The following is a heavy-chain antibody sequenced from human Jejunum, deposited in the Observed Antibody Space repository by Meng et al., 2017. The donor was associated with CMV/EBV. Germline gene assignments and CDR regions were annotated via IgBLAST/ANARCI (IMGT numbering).Heavy chain of an antibody. V-gene: IGHV4-30-4*08. CDR3: ARGAQLLPPPTYYYYGVDV. Sequence: GDYYWSWLRQPPGKGPEWIGYSYYSGTAYYNPSLKSRVTISVDTSKNQFSLRLSSVTAADTAVYYCARGAQLLPPPTYYYYGVDVWGQGTTGTVSS. J-gene: IGHJ6*02. CDR1: GDYY. CDR2: SYYSGTA. D-gene: IGHD2-2*01.